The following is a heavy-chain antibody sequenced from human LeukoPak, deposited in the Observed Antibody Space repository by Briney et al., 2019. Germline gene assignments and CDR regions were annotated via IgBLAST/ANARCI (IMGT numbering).Heavy chain of an antibody. CDR2: IFYSGNT. CDR3: ARRSRLYKHETTGYHDS. V-gene: IGHV4-39*01. J-gene: IGHJ4*02. CDR1: GDYITTTNYY. D-gene: IGHD3-9*01. Sequence: SETLSLTCNVSGDYITTTNYYWAWIRQPPGKGLEWIASIFYSGNTYYNPSLKSRVIISMGASRKQISLKLSSVTATDTAFYYCARRSRLYKHETTGYHDSWGQGTLVTVSP.